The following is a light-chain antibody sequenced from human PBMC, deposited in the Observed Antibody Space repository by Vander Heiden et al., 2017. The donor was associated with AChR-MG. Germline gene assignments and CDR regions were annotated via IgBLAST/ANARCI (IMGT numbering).Light chain of an antibody. J-gene: IGLJ2*01. CDR2: SYD. V-gene: IGLV1-44*01. CDR3: AAWDDSLNGVV. Sequence: QSVVTQPPSASGTSGQRVTIPCSGSSSNIGSNAVHWYQQLPGTAPKLLIYSYDQRPSGVPDRFSGSRSGTSASLAITGLQSEDEADYYCAAWDDSLNGVVFGGGTKLTVL. CDR1: SSNIGSNA.